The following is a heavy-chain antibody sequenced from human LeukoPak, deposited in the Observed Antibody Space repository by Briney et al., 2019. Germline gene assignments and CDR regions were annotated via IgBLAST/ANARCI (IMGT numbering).Heavy chain of an antibody. CDR3: ARDSSSWYSYGMDV. V-gene: IGHV4-30-4*01. Sequence: SQTLSLTCTVSGGSISSGDYYWSWIRQPPGKGLEWIGYIYYSGSTYYNPSLKSRVTISVDTSKNQFSLKLSSVTAADTAVYHCARDSSSWYSYGMDVWGKGTTVTVSS. J-gene: IGHJ6*04. CDR2: IYYSGST. D-gene: IGHD6-13*01. CDR1: GGSISSGDYY.